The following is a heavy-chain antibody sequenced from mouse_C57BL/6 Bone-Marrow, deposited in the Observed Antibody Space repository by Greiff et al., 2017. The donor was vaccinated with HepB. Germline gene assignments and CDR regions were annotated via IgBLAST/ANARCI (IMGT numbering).Heavy chain of an antibody. CDR3: TTGYYGSSYPLYAMDY. Sequence: EVMLVESGAELVRPGASVKLSCTASGFNIKDDYMHWVKQRPEQGLEWIGWIDPENGDTEYASKFQGKATITADTSSNTAYLQLSSLTSEDTAVYYCTTGYYGSSYPLYAMDYWGQGTSVTVSS. CDR1: GFNIKDDY. D-gene: IGHD1-1*01. CDR2: IDPENGDT. J-gene: IGHJ4*01. V-gene: IGHV14-4*01.